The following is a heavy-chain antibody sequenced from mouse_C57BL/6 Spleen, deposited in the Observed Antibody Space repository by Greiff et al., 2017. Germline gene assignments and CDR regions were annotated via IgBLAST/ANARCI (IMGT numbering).Heavy chain of an antibody. Sequence: VQLQQSGAELVRPGASVTLSCKASGYTFTDYEMHWVKQTPVHGLEWIGAIDPGTGGTAYNQKFKGKAILTADKSSSTAYMELRSLTSEDSAVYYGVTTVVAYFAMDYWGQGTSVTVSS. CDR1: GYTFTDYE. CDR2: IDPGTGGT. D-gene: IGHD1-1*01. CDR3: VTTVVAYFAMDY. J-gene: IGHJ4*01. V-gene: IGHV1-15*01.